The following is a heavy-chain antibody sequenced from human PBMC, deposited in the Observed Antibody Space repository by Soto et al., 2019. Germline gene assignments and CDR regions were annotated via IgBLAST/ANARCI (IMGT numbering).Heavy chain of an antibody. D-gene: IGHD2-2*01. CDR2: ISGTGGST. V-gene: IGHV3-23*01. CDR3: AKNGNIVVVPAAPDS. CDR1: GFTFSSYA. J-gene: IGHJ4*02. Sequence: EVLLLESGGGLVQPGGSLRLSCAASGFTFSSYAMNWVRQAPGKGLEWVSGISGTGGSTYYADSVKGRFTISRDNSKNTLYRQMNSLRAEDTAVYYCAKNGNIVVVPAAPDSWGQGTLVTVSS.